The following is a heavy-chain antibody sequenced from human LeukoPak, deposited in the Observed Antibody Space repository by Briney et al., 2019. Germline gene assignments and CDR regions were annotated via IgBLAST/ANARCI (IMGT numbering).Heavy chain of an antibody. CDR3: ARDLPIVGATSGWFDP. V-gene: IGHV4-61*02. CDR2: IYTSGST. Sequence: SETLSLTCTVSGGSISSDSYYWSWIRQPAGKGLEWIGRIYTSGSTNYNPSLKSRVTISVDTSKNQFSLKLSSVTAADTAVYYCARDLPIVGATSGWFDPWGQGTLVTVSS. D-gene: IGHD1-26*01. CDR1: GGSISSDSYY. J-gene: IGHJ5*02.